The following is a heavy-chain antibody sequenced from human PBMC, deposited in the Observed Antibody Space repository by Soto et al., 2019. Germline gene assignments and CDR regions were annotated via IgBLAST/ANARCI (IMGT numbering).Heavy chain of an antibody. CDR1: GGSISSSSYY. Sequence: SETLSLTCTVSGGSISSSSYYWGWIRQPPGKGLECIGSIYYSGSTYYNPSLKSRVTISVDTSKNQFSLKLSSVTAADTAVYYCARMRYGVLPAAINYWGQGTLVTVSS. D-gene: IGHD2-2*01. V-gene: IGHV4-39*01. CDR3: ARMRYGVLPAAINY. CDR2: IYYSGST. J-gene: IGHJ4*02.